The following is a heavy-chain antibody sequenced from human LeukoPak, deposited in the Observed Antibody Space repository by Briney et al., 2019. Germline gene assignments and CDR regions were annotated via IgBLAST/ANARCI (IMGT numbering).Heavy chain of an antibody. V-gene: IGHV3-23*01. Sequence: RGSLRLSCAASGFTFSSYAMSWVRQAPGKGLEWVSTVPGSGSSTSYADSVQGRFTISRDNSKNTLYLQMNSLRAEDTAVYYCAKDLKAVLFAYFDYWGQGALVTVSS. D-gene: IGHD3-16*01. CDR2: VPGSGSST. J-gene: IGHJ4*02. CDR3: AKDLKAVLFAYFDY. CDR1: GFTFSSYA.